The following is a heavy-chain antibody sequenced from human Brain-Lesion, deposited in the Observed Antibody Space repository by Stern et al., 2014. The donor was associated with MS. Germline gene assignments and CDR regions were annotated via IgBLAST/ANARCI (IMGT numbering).Heavy chain of an antibody. CDR2: INDDGSK. CDR3: AKDRQYLTFFFDF. D-gene: IGHD2/OR15-2a*01. V-gene: IGHV3-30*18. Sequence: QVQLVQSGGGVVQPGRTLRLSCAASGFSFSSYGTNWVRQAPGKGLEWVALINDDGSKDDADSAKGRLFTSRDICKKTLYQQANSLRAEDTAVYYCAKDRQYLTFFFDFWGQGSLVTVSS. CDR1: GFSFSSYG. J-gene: IGHJ4*02.